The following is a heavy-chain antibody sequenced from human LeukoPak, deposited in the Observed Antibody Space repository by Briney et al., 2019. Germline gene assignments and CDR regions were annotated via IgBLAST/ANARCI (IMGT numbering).Heavy chain of an antibody. V-gene: IGHV3-23*01. CDR3: AKRAGKIRYYYYMDV. Sequence: GGSLRLSCAASGFTFSDYAMSWVRQAPGKGLEWVSTISGNTGSTYYTDSVKGRFTISRDNSKNTLYPQMNSLRAEDTAVYYCAKRAGKIRYYYYMDVWGKGTTVTISS. CDR2: ISGNTGST. CDR1: GFTFSDYA. D-gene: IGHD6-13*01. J-gene: IGHJ6*03.